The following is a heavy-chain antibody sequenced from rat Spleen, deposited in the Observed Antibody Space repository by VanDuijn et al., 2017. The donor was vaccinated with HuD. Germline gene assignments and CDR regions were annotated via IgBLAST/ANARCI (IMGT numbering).Heavy chain of an antibody. J-gene: IGHJ2*01. CDR3: ARTKASYVYYGWV. V-gene: IGHV5-29*01. Sequence: EVQLVESGGGLVQPGRSLKLSCAASGFTLSDYVMHWIRQAPTKGLEWVATISYDGSNTYYRDSVKGRFTISRDNAKNTQYLQMDSLRSEDTATYYCARTKASYVYYGWVWGQGVMVTVSS. CDR2: ISYDGSNT. CDR1: GFTLSDYV. D-gene: IGHD1-6*01.